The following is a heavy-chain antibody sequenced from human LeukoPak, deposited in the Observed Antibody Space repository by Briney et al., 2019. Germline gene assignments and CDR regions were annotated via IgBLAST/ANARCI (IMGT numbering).Heavy chain of an antibody. V-gene: IGHV3-30-3*01. D-gene: IGHD3-16*01. CDR3: ARELGGSSTYKTV. Sequence: GGSLRHSCVASGFTFSSYSMHWVPPAPGKALEWGAVMLSCGSKEYYADPVKGRFTISRDNSTNTVYLQRRSLRTEDTGFYNCARELGGSSTYKTVWGQGTLVTVSS. J-gene: IGHJ4*02. CDR2: MLSCGSKE. CDR1: GFTFSSYS.